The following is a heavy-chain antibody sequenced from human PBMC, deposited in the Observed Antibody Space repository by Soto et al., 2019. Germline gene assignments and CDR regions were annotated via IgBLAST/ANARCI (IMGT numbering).Heavy chain of an antibody. Sequence: GGSLRLSCAASGLSVSSNDMSWVRQAPGKGLECVSIIYSADNTFYVDSVKGRFTISRDNSKNTLYLQMNSLRAEDTAVYYCAKGRSYYYYGVDVWGQGTMVTVSS. V-gene: IGHV3-53*01. CDR2: IYSADNT. CDR3: AKGRSYYYYGVDV. CDR1: GLSVSSND. J-gene: IGHJ6*02.